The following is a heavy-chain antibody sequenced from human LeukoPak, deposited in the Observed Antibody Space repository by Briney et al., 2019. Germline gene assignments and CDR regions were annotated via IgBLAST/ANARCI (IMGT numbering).Heavy chain of an antibody. D-gene: IGHD6-13*01. CDR1: GYTFTSYY. J-gene: IGHJ6*02. Sequence: ASVKVSCKASGYTFTSYYMHWVRQAPGQGLEWMGIINPSGGSTSYAQKFQGRVTMTRDTSTSTVYMELSSLRSEDTAVYYCASGIAAADYYCYYYGMDVWGQGTTVTVSS. CDR2: INPSGGST. CDR3: ASGIAAADYYCYYYGMDV. V-gene: IGHV1-46*01.